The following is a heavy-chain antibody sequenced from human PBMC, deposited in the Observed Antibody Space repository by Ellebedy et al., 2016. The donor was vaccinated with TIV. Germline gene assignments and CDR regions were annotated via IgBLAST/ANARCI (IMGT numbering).Heavy chain of an antibody. V-gene: IGHV1-69*13. D-gene: IGHD6-19*01. CDR2: IIPIFGTT. CDR1: GGTFNNYD. CDR3: TRASSGWYSGQDY. Sequence: AASVKVSCKASGGTFNNYDVSWVRHAPGQGLVWLGGIIPIFGTTSYAQKFQGRVTITADEPTNTAYMELSSLRSEDTAVYYCTRASSGWYSGQDYWGQGTLVTVSS. J-gene: IGHJ4*02.